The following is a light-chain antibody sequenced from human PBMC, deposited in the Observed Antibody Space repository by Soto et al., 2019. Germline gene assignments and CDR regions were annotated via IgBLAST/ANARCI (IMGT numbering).Light chain of an antibody. J-gene: IGLJ2*01. V-gene: IGLV2-8*01. CDR3: SSYAGSNILV. CDR2: EVT. CDR1: SSDVGGYNF. Sequence: QSALTQPPSMSGSPGQSVTISCAGSSSDVGGYNFVSWYQQHPGKAPKLMIYEVTQRPSGVPDRFSGSKSGNTASLTVSGLQAEDEADYYCSSYAGSNILVFGGGTKLTVL.